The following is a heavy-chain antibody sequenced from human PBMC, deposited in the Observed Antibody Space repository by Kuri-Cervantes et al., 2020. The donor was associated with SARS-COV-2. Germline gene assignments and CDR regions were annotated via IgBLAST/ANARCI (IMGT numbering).Heavy chain of an antibody. CDR2: IIPLFGTT. CDR3: ARPYCTTTTCYDGTFDS. CDR1: GGTFSSYA. V-gene: IGHV1-69*06. Sequence: SVKVSCKASGGTFSSYAVAWVRQSPGQGLEWMGRIIPLFGTTIYAQKFQGRVTLTADKSTNTAYMELSSLRSEDTAVYYCARPYCTTTTCYDGTFDSWGQGTLVTVSS. J-gene: IGHJ4*02. D-gene: IGHD2-2*01.